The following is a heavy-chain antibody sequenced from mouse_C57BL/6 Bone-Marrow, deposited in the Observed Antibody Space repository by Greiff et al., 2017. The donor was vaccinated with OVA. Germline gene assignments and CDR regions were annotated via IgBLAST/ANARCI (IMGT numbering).Heavy chain of an antibody. V-gene: IGHV1-81*01. Sequence: QVQLKESGAELARPGASVKLSCKASGYTFTSSGISWVKQRTGPGLEWIGEIYPRSGNTYYNEKFKGKATLTADKSSSTAYMELRSLTSEDSAVYFCARERYGNYGYWGQGTTLTVSS. CDR3: ARERYGNYGY. J-gene: IGHJ2*01. CDR1: GYTFTSSG. D-gene: IGHD2-10*02. CDR2: IYPRSGNT.